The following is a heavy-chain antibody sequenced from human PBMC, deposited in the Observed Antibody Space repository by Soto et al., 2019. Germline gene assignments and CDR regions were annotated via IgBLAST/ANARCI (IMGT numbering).Heavy chain of an antibody. CDR1: GFTFSSYA. J-gene: IGHJ6*02. V-gene: IGHV3-23*01. CDR3: AKVGAWFGELPDSGGMDV. Sequence: GGSLRLSCAASGFTFSSYAMSWVRQAPGKGLEWVSAISGSGGSTYYADSVKGRFTISRDNSKNTLYLQMNSLRAEDTAVYYCAKVGAWFGELPDSGGMDVWGQGTTVTVSS. CDR2: ISGSGGST. D-gene: IGHD3-10*01.